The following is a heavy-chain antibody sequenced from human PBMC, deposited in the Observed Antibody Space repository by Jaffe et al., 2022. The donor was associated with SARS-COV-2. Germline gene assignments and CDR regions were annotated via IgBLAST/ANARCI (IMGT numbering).Heavy chain of an antibody. J-gene: IGHJ4*02. CDR1: GFTFSSYA. V-gene: IGHV3-23*01. Sequence: EVQLLESGGGLVQPGGSLRLSCAASGFTFSSYAMNWVRQTPGKGLEWVSVISGSGGSTNYADSVKGRFTISRDNSKNTLSLQMSSLTAEDTAVYYCAKEVGSSSGWSFDNWGQGTLVIVSS. CDR2: ISGSGGST. CDR3: AKEVGSSSGWSFDN. D-gene: IGHD6-19*01.